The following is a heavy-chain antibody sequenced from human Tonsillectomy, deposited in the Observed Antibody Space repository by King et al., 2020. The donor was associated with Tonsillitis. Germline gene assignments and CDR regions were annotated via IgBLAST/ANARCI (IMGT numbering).Heavy chain of an antibody. D-gene: IGHD1-26*01. Sequence: VQLQESGPGLVKPSETLSLTCAVSGYSISSGYYWGWIRQPPGKGLEWIGSIYHSGSTYYNPSLKSRVTISVDTSKNQFSLKLSSVTAADTAVYYCARLTPWELLFFGAFDSWGQGTMVTVSS. CDR1: GYSISSGYY. V-gene: IGHV4-38-2*01. CDR2: IYHSGST. J-gene: IGHJ3*02. CDR3: ARLTPWELLFFGAFDS.